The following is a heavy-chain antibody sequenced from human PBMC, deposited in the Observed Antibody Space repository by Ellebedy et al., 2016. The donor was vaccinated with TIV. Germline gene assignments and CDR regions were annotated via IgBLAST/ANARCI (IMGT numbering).Heavy chain of an antibody. Sequence: SVKVSCKASGGTFNSNAISWVRQAPGQGLEWMGGIIPIFGTANYTQKFQGRVTITADELGSTAYMELSSLRSEDTAVYYCARHSGYYWYYFDYWGQGTLVTVSS. CDR1: GGTFNSNA. CDR2: IIPIFGTA. V-gene: IGHV1-69*13. CDR3: ARHSGYYWYYFDY. J-gene: IGHJ4*02. D-gene: IGHD3-22*01.